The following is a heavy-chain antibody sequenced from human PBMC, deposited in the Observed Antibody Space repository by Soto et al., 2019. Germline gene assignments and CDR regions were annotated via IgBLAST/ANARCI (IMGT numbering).Heavy chain of an antibody. D-gene: IGHD3-3*01. J-gene: IGHJ4*02. Sequence: SETLSLTCAVYGGYFSGYYCSWIRQPPGKGLEWIGEINHSGSTNYNPSLKSRVTISVDTSKNQFSLKLSSVTAADTAVYYCARGFFPTYYDFWSGYSHAYYFDYWGQGTLVTVS. CDR2: INHSGST. CDR3: ARGFFPTYYDFWSGYSHAYYFDY. CDR1: GGYFSGYY. V-gene: IGHV4-34*01.